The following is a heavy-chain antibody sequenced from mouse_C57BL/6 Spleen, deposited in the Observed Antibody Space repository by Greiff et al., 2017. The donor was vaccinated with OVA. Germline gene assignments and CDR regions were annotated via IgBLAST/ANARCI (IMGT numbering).Heavy chain of an antibody. Sequence: QVQLKQPGAELVMPGASVKLSCKASGYTFTSYWMHWVKQRPGQGLEWIGEIDPSDSYTNYNQKFKGKSTLTVDKSSSTAYMQLSSLTSEDSAVYYCARSLITTVVATNYYAMDYWGQGTSVTVSS. CDR2: IDPSDSYT. V-gene: IGHV1-69*01. CDR3: ARSLITTVVATNYYAMDY. J-gene: IGHJ4*01. D-gene: IGHD1-1*01. CDR1: GYTFTSYW.